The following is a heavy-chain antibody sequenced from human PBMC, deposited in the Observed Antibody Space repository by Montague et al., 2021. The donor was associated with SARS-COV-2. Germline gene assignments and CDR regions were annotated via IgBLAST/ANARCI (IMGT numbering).Heavy chain of an antibody. CDR3: ASHLKVSYYIAAAGAHDY. CDR2: IYYSGSS. J-gene: IGHJ4*02. D-gene: IGHD6-13*01. V-gene: IGHV4-39*01. Sequence: SETLSLTCTVSGGSISSSSYYWGWIRQPPGKGLEWIGSIYYSGSSYYNPSLESRVTISVDTSKNQFSLKLSSVTAADTAVYYCASHLKVSYYIAAAGAHDYWGQGTLVTVSS. CDR1: GGSISSSSYY.